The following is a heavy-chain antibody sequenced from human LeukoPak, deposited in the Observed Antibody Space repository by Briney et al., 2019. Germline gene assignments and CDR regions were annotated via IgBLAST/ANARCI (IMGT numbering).Heavy chain of an antibody. J-gene: IGHJ4*02. CDR1: GFTFSSYA. D-gene: IGHD3-22*01. CDR2: ISGSGGSS. CDR3: AKDIKGYDSDGA. V-gene: IGHV3-23*01. Sequence: GGSLRLSCAASGFTFSSYAMSWVRQAPGKGLEWVSAISGSGGSSYYADSVKGRFTISRDNSKNTLYLQMNSLRAEDTAVYHCAKDIKGYDSDGAWGQGTLVTVSS.